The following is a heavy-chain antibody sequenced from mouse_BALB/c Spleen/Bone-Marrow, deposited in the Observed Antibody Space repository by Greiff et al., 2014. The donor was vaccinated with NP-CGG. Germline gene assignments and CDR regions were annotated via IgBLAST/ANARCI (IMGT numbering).Heavy chain of an antibody. CDR3: ARKVISTVIATAYYFDY. D-gene: IGHD2-4*01. CDR1: GYTFTSYW. J-gene: IGHJ2*01. CDR2: ILSGNGTT. V-gene: IGHV1S132*01. Sequence: QVQLQQSGAELVKPGASVKLSCKTSGYTFTSYWIQWVKQRPGQGLGWIGEILSGNGTTCYNEKFKDKATLTIYTSSSTAYMQLSSLTSEDSAFYFCARKVISTVIATAYYFDYWGQGSTLTVSS.